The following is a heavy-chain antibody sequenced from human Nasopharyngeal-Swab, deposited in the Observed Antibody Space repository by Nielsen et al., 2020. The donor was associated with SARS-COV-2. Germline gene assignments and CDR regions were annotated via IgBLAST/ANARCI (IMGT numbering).Heavy chain of an antibody. J-gene: IGHJ6*03. D-gene: IGHD3-3*01. Sequence: GESLNISCAASGFTFSSYGMHWVRQAPGKGLEWVAFIRYDGSNKYYADSVKGRFTISRDNSKNTLYLQMNSLRAEDTAVYYCAKKTQSRFLGYMDVWGKGTTVTVSS. V-gene: IGHV3-30*02. CDR1: GFTFSSYG. CDR3: AKKTQSRFLGYMDV. CDR2: IRYDGSNK.